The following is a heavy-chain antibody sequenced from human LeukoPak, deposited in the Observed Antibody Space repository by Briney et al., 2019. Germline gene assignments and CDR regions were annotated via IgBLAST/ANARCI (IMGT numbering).Heavy chain of an antibody. J-gene: IGHJ4*02. CDR3: AKDLGYNYWFDY. CDR1: GFTFSSYA. Sequence: GGSLRLSCAASGFTFSSYAMSWVRQAPGKGLEWVSAISGGGGSTYYADSVKGRFTISRDNSKNTLYLQMNSLRAEDTAVYYCAKDLGYNYWFDYWGQGTLVTVSS. D-gene: IGHD5-24*01. V-gene: IGHV3-23*01. CDR2: ISGGGGST.